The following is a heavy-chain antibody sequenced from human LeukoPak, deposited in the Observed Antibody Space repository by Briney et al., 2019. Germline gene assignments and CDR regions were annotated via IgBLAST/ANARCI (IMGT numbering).Heavy chain of an antibody. Sequence: SQTLSLTCTVSGGSISSYYWSWIRQPPGKGLEWIGYIYYSGSTNYNPSLKSRATISVDTSKNQFSLKLSSVTAADTAVYYCARGLDYYDSSGYYYDYWGQGTLVTVSS. CDR3: ARGLDYYDSSGYYYDY. CDR2: IYYSGST. CDR1: GGSISSYY. J-gene: IGHJ4*02. D-gene: IGHD3-22*01. V-gene: IGHV4-59*01.